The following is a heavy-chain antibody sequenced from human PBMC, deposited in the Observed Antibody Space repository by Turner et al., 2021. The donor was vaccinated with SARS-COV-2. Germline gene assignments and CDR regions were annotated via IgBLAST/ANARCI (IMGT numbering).Heavy chain of an antibody. V-gene: IGHV3-53*04. CDR1: GFTVSSNY. J-gene: IGHJ6*02. CDR3: ARDLVAYGMDV. D-gene: IGHD2-15*01. CDR2: IYSGGST. Sequence: EVQLVESGGGWVQRGGSLRLSCAASGFTVSSNYMSWVRQAPGKGLEWVSVIYSGGSTYYADSVKGRFAISRRNSKNTLYLQMNSLRAEDTAVYYCARDLVAYGMDVWGQGTTVTVSS.